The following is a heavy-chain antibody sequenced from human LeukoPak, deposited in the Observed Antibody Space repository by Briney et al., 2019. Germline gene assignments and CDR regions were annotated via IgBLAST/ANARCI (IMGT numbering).Heavy chain of an antibody. CDR2: INPSGGST. CDR1: RYTFTSYY. Sequence: ASVKVSCKASRYTFTSYYMHWVRQAPGQGLEWMGIINPSGGSTSYAQKFQGRVTMTRDTSTSTVYMELSSLRSEDTAVYYCARVVTGYSGYDFRGSGGNYFDYWGQGTLVTVFS. J-gene: IGHJ4*02. D-gene: IGHD5-12*01. CDR3: ARVVTGYSGYDFRGSGGNYFDY. V-gene: IGHV1-46*01.